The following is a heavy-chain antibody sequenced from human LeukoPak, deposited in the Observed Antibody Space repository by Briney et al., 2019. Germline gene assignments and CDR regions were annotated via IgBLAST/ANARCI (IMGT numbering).Heavy chain of an antibody. CDR3: ARYVVSGAGTYYFDY. J-gene: IGHJ4*02. CDR1: GSSISSNNYY. CDR2: INYGGTT. V-gene: IGHV4-39*02. Sequence: SETLSLTCTVSGSSISSNNYYWSWIRQPPGREMEWIASINYGGTTYYNPSLKSRVTISVDTSKNHFSLRLSSVTAADTAVYLCARYVVSGAGTYYFDYWGQGSLVTVSS. D-gene: IGHD3-10*01.